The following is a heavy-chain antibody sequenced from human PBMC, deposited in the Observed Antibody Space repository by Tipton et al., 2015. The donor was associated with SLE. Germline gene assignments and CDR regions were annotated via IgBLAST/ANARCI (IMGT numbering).Heavy chain of an antibody. J-gene: IGHJ5*02. CDR3: AKHRYWFDP. V-gene: IGHV4-34*01. CDR1: GGSFSGYY. CDR2: INHSGST. Sequence: TLSLTCAVYGGSFSGYYWSWIRQPPGKGLEWIGEINHSGSTNYNPSLKSRVTTSVDTSKNQFSLKLSSVTAADTAVYYCAKHRYWFDPWGQGTLVTVSS.